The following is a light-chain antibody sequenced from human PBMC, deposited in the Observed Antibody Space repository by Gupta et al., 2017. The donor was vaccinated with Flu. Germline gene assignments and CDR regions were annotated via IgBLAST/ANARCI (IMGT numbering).Light chain of an antibody. CDR2: AAS. V-gene: IGKV1D-16*01. Sequence: DIQMTQSPSSLSASVGDRVTITCRASHGIGSWLAWYQQKPEKAPKPLIYAASNLQSGVPSRFSGSGSGTDFTLTIISLQPEDFATYYCQQESNYPRSFGQGTKVEI. CDR3: QQESNYPRS. CDR1: HGIGSW. J-gene: IGKJ2*03.